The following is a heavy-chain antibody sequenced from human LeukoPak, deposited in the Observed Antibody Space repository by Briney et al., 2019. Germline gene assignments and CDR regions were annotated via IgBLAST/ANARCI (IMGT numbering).Heavy chain of an antibody. CDR3: SNKVYCSTTSCHPAGY. Sequence: SETLSLTCTVSGESISSSNWWSWVRQPPGKGLEWIGEIYHSGTTNYNPSLKSRVTISFATSTNQFFLDLSPVTAADTAVYYCSNKVYCSTTSCHPAGYWGLGSLVTVSS. J-gene: IGHJ4*02. CDR1: GESISSSNW. CDR2: IYHSGTT. D-gene: IGHD2-2*01. V-gene: IGHV4-4*02.